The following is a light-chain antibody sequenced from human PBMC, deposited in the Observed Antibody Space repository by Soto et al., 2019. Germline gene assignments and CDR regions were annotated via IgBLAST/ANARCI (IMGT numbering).Light chain of an antibody. CDR1: QSVSSSF. J-gene: IGKJ5*01. CDR2: GAS. V-gene: IGKV3-20*01. CDR3: QQYGSSPVT. Sequence: EIVLTQSPGTLSLSPGERATLSCRASQSVSSSFLAWYQQKPGQAPRLLIYGASSRATSIPDRFSGSGSGTDFTLTISRLEPEDFAVYYCQQYGSSPVTFGQGTRLEIK.